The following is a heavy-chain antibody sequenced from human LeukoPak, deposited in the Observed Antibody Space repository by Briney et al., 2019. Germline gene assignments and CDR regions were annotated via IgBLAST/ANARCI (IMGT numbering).Heavy chain of an antibody. V-gene: IGHV4-39*01. D-gene: IGHD5-12*01. Sequence: PSETLSLTCTVSGGSISSSSHYWAWIRQPPGKGLEWIGSSYYSGSTYHNPSLKSRVTISVDTSKNQFSLKLSSVTAADTAVYYCARHEASGYDTPVTWFDPWGQGTLVTVSS. CDR3: ARHEASGYDTPVTWFDP. J-gene: IGHJ5*02. CDR1: GGSISSSSHY. CDR2: SYYSGST.